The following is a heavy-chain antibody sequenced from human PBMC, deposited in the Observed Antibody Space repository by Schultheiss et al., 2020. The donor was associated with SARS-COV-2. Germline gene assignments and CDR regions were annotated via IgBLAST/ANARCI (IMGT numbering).Heavy chain of an antibody. CDR3: ARFLVQNVVPAAHYYYYYGMDV. CDR1: GFTFSSYS. D-gene: IGHD2-2*01. V-gene: IGHV3-21*01. Sequence: GGSLRLSCAASGFTFSSYSMNWVRQAPGKGLEWVSSISSSSSYIYYADSVKGRFTISRDNAKNSLYLQMNSLRAEDTAVYYCARFLVQNVVPAAHYYYYYGMDVWGQGTTVTVSS. J-gene: IGHJ6*02. CDR2: ISSSSSYI.